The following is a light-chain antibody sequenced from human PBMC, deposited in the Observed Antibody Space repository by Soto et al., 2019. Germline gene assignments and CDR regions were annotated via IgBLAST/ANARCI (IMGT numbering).Light chain of an antibody. CDR2: LGS. Sequence: DIVMTQSPLSLPVAPGEPASISCRSSQSLLHSNGYNYVDWYLQKPGQSPQLLIYLGSNRASGVPDRFSGSGSGTDFTLKITRVEADDVGVYYCTQRLIGPRMFGQGTKVELK. CDR3: TQRLIGPRM. CDR1: QSLLHSNGYNY. J-gene: IGKJ1*01. V-gene: IGKV2-28*01.